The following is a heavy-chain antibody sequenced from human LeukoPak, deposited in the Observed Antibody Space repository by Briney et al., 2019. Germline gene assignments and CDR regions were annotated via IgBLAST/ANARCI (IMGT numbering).Heavy chain of an antibody. J-gene: IGHJ4*02. CDR3: AKGGPHYGSGSYYAFDY. Sequence: GGSLRLSCAASGSTFTNFAMHWVRQAPGKGLEWVTVISDDGNNKYFADSVKGRFTISRDNSKNTLYLQMNSLRAEDTAVYYCAKGGPHYGSGSYYAFDYWGQGTLVTVSS. CDR1: GSTFTNFA. V-gene: IGHV3-30*18. CDR2: ISDDGNNK. D-gene: IGHD3-10*01.